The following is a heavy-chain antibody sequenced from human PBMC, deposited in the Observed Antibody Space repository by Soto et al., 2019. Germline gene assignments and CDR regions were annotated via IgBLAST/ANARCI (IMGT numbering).Heavy chain of an antibody. Sequence: GGSLRLSCAASGFTFSSYGMHWVRQAPGKGLEWVAVISYDGSNKYYADSVKGRFTISRDNSKNTLYLQMNSLRAEDTAVYDCAKDRRDSGYDAFDYSGEGTLVTVSS. CDR3: AKDRRDSGYDAFDY. V-gene: IGHV3-30*18. D-gene: IGHD5-12*01. CDR2: ISYDGSNK. J-gene: IGHJ4*02. CDR1: GFTFSSYG.